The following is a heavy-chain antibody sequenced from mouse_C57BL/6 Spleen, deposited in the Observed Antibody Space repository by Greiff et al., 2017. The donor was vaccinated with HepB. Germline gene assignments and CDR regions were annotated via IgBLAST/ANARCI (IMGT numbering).Heavy chain of an antibody. J-gene: IGHJ3*01. CDR1: GFTFSDYY. CDR3: AREDYYSNYAWFAY. CDR2: INYDGSST. V-gene: IGHV5-16*01. Sequence: EVQRVESEGGLVQPGSSMKLSCTASGFTFSDYYMAWVRQVPEKGLEWVANINYDGSSTYYLDSLKSRFIISRDNAKNILYLQMSSLKSEDTATYYCAREDYYSNYAWFAYWGQGTLVTVSA. D-gene: IGHD2-5*01.